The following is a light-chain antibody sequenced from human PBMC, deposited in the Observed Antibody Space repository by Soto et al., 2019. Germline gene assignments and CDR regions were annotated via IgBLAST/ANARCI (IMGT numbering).Light chain of an antibody. CDR1: SSNIGAEYD. Sequence: SVLTQPPSVSGAPGQRVAISCTGSSSNIGAEYDVHWYQQLPGTAPKRLIYGDNNRPSGVPDRFSGSKSGTSASLAITGLQPEDEADYYCQSYDSSLTTFVFGTGTK. CDR3: QSYDSSLTTFV. J-gene: IGLJ1*01. V-gene: IGLV1-40*01. CDR2: GDN.